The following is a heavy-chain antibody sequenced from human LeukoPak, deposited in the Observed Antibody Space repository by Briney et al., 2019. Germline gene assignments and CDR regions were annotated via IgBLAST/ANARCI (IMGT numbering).Heavy chain of an antibody. J-gene: IGHJ4*02. D-gene: IGHD5-18*01. V-gene: IGHV3-74*01. CDR1: GFTFSRYW. CDR2: INTDGSST. CDR3: AREVDTAMVKDY. Sequence: GGSLRLSCAASGFTFSRYWMHWVRQAPGKGLVWVSRINTDGSSTSYADSVKGRSTISRDNAKNTLSLQMNSLRAEDTAVYYCAREVDTAMVKDYWGQGTLVTVSS.